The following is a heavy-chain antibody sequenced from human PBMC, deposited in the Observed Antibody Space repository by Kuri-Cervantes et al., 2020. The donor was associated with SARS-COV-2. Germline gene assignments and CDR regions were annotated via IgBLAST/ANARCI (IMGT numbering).Heavy chain of an antibody. CDR3: ARDRPSNYYGSGSSLDAFDI. Sequence: GESLKISCAASGFTFSSYAMSWVRQAPGKGLEWVSSISSSSSYIYYADSVKGRFTISRDNAKNSLYLQMNSLRAEDTAVYYCARDRPSNYYGSGSSLDAFDIWDQGTMVTVSS. CDR1: GFTFSSYA. J-gene: IGHJ3*02. CDR2: ISSSSSYI. D-gene: IGHD3-10*01. V-gene: IGHV3-21*01.